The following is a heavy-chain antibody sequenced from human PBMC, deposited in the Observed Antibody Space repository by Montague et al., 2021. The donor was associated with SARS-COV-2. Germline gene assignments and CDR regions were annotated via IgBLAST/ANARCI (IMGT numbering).Heavy chain of an antibody. CDR2: LHHSGAT. V-gene: IGHV4-59*03. Sequence: SETRSLTCAVTGASMSPYHWSWIRQPPGKGLEWIGNLHHSGATNYNPSLESRVTMSVDTSQNQFSLNLISVTAADTAVYFCATSLGGRYYWADYYFDYWGQGILVTVSA. D-gene: IGHD3-10*01. J-gene: IGHJ4*02. CDR3: ATSLGGRYYWADYYFDY. CDR1: GASMSPYH.